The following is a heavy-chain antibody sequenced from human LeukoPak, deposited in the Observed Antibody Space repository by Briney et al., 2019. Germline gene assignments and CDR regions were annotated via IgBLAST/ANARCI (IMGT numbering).Heavy chain of an antibody. Sequence: SVKVSCKASGYTFTSYGISWVRQAPGQGLEWMGGIIPIFGTANYAQNFQGRVTITADKSTSTAYMELSSLRSEDTAVYYCARDPLGNYDFWSGHQYYMDVWGKGTTVTVSS. D-gene: IGHD3-3*01. CDR3: ARDPLGNYDFWSGHQYYMDV. CDR1: GYTFTSYG. J-gene: IGHJ6*03. V-gene: IGHV1-69*06. CDR2: IIPIFGTA.